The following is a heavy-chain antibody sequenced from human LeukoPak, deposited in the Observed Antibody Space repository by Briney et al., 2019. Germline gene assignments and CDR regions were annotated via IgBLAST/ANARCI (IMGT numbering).Heavy chain of an antibody. D-gene: IGHD1-1*01. Sequence: SETLSLTCTVSGDSISSESWSWIRQAPGKGLECIGYSYDSWRMNYNPSLQSRVTISLDTSKNRLSLQLNSVTAADTAVYYCARRIQLWSYWHFDLWGRGTLVTVTS. J-gene: IGHJ2*01. CDR2: SYDSWRM. CDR1: GDSISSES. CDR3: ARRIQLWSYWHFDL. V-gene: IGHV4-4*08.